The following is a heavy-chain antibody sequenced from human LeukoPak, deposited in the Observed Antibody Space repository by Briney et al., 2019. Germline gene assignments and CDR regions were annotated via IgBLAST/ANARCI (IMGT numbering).Heavy chain of an antibody. J-gene: IGHJ5*01. V-gene: IGHV3-7*05. Sequence: GGSLRLSCAASGFTFSTYHMNWVRQAPGKGLEWVANIKQDGSDKSYVDSVRGRFTVARDTAKNLLYLQMNSLRVEDTAVYYCARNGFVWASGIDYGWFDSWGQGTLVTVSS. CDR3: ARNGFVWASGIDYGWFDS. D-gene: IGHD4-17*01. CDR2: IKQDGSDK. CDR1: GFTFSTYH.